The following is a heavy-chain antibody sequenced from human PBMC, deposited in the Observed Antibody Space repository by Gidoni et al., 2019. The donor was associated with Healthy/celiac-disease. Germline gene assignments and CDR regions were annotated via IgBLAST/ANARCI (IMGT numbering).Heavy chain of an antibody. V-gene: IGHV3-23*01. Sequence: AASGFTFSSYAMSWVRQAPGKGLEWVSAISGSGGSTYYADSGKGRFTISRDTSTNTLYLQMTSLRAEDTAVYYCATLMTTVPTRHYWGQGTLVTVSS. CDR2: ISGSGGST. D-gene: IGHD4-17*01. CDR3: ATLMTTVPTRHY. J-gene: IGHJ4*02. CDR1: GFTFSSYA.